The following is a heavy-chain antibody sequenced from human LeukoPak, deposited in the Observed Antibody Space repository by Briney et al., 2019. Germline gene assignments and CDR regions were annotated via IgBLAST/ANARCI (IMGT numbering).Heavy chain of an antibody. CDR1: GGTFSSYA. V-gene: IGHV1-69*04. J-gene: IGHJ4*02. CDR2: IIPILGIA. CDR3: AYYDSSGYDTIDY. D-gene: IGHD3-22*01. Sequence: ASVKVSCKASGGTFSSYAISWVRQAPGQGLEWMGRIIPILGIANYAQKFQGRVTMTRDTSTSTVYMELSSLRSEDTAVYYCAYYDSSGYDTIDYWGQGTLVTVSS.